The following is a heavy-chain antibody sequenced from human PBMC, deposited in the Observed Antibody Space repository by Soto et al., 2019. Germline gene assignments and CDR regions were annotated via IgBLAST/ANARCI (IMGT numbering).Heavy chain of an antibody. Sequence: QVQLVQSGAEVKKPGSSVKVSCKASGGTFSSYAISWVRQAPGQGLEWMGGIIPIIGTANYAQKFQGRVTSTADESTSTAYMELSSLRSEDTAVYYCARDAYDSSGYNYYGMDVWGQGTTVTVSS. CDR1: GGTFSSYA. CDR3: ARDAYDSSGYNYYGMDV. CDR2: IIPIIGTA. V-gene: IGHV1-69*12. J-gene: IGHJ6*02. D-gene: IGHD3-22*01.